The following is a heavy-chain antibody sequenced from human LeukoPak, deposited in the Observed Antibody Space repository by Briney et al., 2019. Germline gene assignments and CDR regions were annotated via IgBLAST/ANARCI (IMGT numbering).Heavy chain of an antibody. CDR1: GFTFTSSA. CDR3: AARSLSLSSSWYVY. D-gene: IGHD6-13*01. Sequence: SVKVSCKASGFTFTSSAMQWVRQARGQRLEWIGWIVVGSGNTNYAQKFQERVTITRDTSTSTAYMELSSLRSEDTAVYYCAARSLSLSSSWYVYWGQGTLVTVSS. CDR2: IVVGSGNT. J-gene: IGHJ4*02. V-gene: IGHV1-58*02.